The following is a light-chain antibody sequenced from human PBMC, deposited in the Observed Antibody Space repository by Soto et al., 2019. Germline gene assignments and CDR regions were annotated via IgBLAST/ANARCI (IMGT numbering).Light chain of an antibody. Sequence: QLVLTQSPSASASLGDSVRLTCTLSSAHSRFAVAWHQQQPGKGPRKLMDLLGDGSHTKGAGVPDRFSGSSSGADRHLTISSLQSDDEGDYYCQTWGTGIVVFGGGTKVTVL. V-gene: IGLV4-69*01. CDR3: QTWGTGIVV. CDR2: LLGDGSH. J-gene: IGLJ2*01. CDR1: SAHSRFA.